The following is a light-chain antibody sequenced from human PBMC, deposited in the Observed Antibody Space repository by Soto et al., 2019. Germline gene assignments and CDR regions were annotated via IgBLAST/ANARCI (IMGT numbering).Light chain of an antibody. J-gene: IGKJ4*01. Sequence: DIQMTQSPSTLSASVGDRLTITCRASQSISSWLAWYQQKAGKAPKLLIYKASSLQSGVPSRFSGSGSGTEFTLTISSLQPDDFATYYCQQYNSYPLTFGGGTKVDIK. CDR3: QQYNSYPLT. V-gene: IGKV1-5*03. CDR2: KAS. CDR1: QSISSW.